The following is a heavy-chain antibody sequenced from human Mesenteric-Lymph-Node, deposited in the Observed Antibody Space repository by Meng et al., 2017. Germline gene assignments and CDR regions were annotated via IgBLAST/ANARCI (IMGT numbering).Heavy chain of an antibody. CDR1: GYTFTSYA. CDR2: INAGNGNT. CDR3: ARVVVPAAMEGWFDP. V-gene: IGHV1-3*01. D-gene: IGHD2-2*01. Sequence: ASVKVSCKASGYTFTSYAMHWVRLAPGQRLEWMGWINAGNGNTKYSQKFQGKVTITRDTSASTAYMELNSLRSEDTAVYDCARVVVPAAMEGWFDPWGQGTLVTVSS. J-gene: IGHJ5*02.